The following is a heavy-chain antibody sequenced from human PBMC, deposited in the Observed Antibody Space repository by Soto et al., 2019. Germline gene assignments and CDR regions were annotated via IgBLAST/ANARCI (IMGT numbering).Heavy chain of an antibody. CDR2: ISSSSSYI. CDR1: GFTFSSYS. CDR3: ARAPSTSIGYFQH. J-gene: IGHJ1*01. Sequence: GGSLRLSCAASGFTFSSYSMNWVRQAPGKGLEWVSSISSSSSYIYYADSVTGRFTISRDNAKNSLYLQMNSLRAEDTAVYYCARAPSTSIGYFQHWGQGTLVTVSS. D-gene: IGHD2-21*01. V-gene: IGHV3-21*01.